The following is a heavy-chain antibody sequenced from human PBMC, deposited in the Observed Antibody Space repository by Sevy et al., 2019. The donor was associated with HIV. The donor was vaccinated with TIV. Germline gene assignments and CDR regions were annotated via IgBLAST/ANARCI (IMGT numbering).Heavy chain of an antibody. D-gene: IGHD3-3*01. V-gene: IGHV1-69*06. Sequence: ASVKVSCKASGGTFSSYAISWVRQAPGQGLEWMGGIIPIFGTANYAQKFQGRVTITADKSTSTAYMELSSLRSEDTAMYYCARGNVGTSPWSGYYYYYYMDVWGKGTTVTVSS. CDR2: IIPIFGTA. J-gene: IGHJ6*03. CDR3: ARGNVGTSPWSGYYYYYYMDV. CDR1: GGTFSSYA.